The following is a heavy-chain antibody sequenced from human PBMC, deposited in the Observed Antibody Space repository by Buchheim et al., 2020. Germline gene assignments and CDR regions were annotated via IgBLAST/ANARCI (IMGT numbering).Heavy chain of an antibody. CDR1: GCSISSGGYS. J-gene: IGHJ4*02. CDR3: ASATYYYDSSGYYFDY. V-gene: IGHV4-30-2*01. D-gene: IGHD3-22*01. CDR2: IYHSGST. Sequence: QLQLQESGSGLVKPSQTLSLTCAVSGCSISSGGYSWSWIRQPPGKGLEWIGYIYHSGSTYYNPSLKSRVTISVDRSKNQFSLKLSSVTAADTAVYYCASATYYYDSSGYYFDYWGQGTL.